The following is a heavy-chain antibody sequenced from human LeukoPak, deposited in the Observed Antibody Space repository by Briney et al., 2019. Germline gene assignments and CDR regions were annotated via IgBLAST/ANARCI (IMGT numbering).Heavy chain of an antibody. V-gene: IGHV1-2*02. CDR2: INPNSGGT. CDR3: AREGYSSLDY. Sequence: ASVKVSCKASGYTFTSYDINWVRQATGQGLEWMGWINPNSGGTNYAQKFQGRVTMTRDTSISTAYMELSRLRSDDTAVYYCAREGYSSLDYWGQGTLVTVSS. J-gene: IGHJ4*02. CDR1: GYTFTSYD. D-gene: IGHD6-13*01.